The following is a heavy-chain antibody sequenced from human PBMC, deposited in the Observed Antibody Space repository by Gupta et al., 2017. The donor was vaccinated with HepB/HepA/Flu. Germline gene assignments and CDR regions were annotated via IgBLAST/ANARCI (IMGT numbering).Heavy chain of an antibody. CDR1: GFSLSTSGVG. CDR2: IYWDDDK. Sequence: QITLKESGPTLVKPTQTLTLTCTFAGFSLSTSGVGVGWIRQPPGKALEWLALIYWDDDKRDSPSLKSRLTITKDTSKNQVVLTMTNMDPVDTATYYCAHGRSGSYEVQHWGQGTLVTVSS. CDR3: AHGRSGSYEVQH. D-gene: IGHD3-10*01. J-gene: IGHJ1*01. V-gene: IGHV2-5*02.